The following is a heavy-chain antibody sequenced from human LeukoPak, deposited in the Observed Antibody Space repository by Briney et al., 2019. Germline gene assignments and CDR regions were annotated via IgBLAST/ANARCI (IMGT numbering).Heavy chain of an antibody. Sequence: LTGGSLRLSCVASGFTFSSYAMSWVRQAPGKGLEWVSAISGSGVTTHYAGSVKGRFSISRDNSKNTLYLQMNSLRAEDTAVYYCASVGGYYPFDAFDIWGQGTMVTVSS. CDR3: ASVGGYYPFDAFDI. V-gene: IGHV3-23*01. J-gene: IGHJ3*02. CDR2: ISGSGVTT. CDR1: GFTFSSYA. D-gene: IGHD3-22*01.